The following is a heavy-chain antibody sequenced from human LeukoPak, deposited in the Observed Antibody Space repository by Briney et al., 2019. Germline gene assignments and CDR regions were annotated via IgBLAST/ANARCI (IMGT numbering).Heavy chain of an antibody. CDR3: ARGEYHYGSGSPTTH. Sequence: ASVKVSCKASGYSFTEYYIHWVRQAPGQGLEWMGRIIPNSGATNYEQKFQGRVTMTRDTSISTAYMELSRLRSDDTAVYYCARGEYHYGSGSPTTHWGQGTLVTVSS. J-gene: IGHJ4*02. V-gene: IGHV1-2*06. CDR2: IIPNSGAT. D-gene: IGHD3-10*01. CDR1: GYSFTEYY.